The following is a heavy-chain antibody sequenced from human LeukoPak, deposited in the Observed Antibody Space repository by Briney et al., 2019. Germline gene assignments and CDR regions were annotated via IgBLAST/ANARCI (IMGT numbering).Heavy chain of an antibody. CDR2: ISYDGSNK. CDR1: GFTFSSYA. V-gene: IGHV3-30-3*01. D-gene: IGHD3-22*01. Sequence: GGSLRLSCAASGFTFSSYAMHWVRQAPGKGLEWVAVISYDGSNKYYADSVKGRFTISRDNSKNTLYLQMNSLRAEDTAVYYCARGRWYYDSRGYYFDYWGQGTLVTVSS. CDR3: ARGRWYYDSRGYYFDY. J-gene: IGHJ4*02.